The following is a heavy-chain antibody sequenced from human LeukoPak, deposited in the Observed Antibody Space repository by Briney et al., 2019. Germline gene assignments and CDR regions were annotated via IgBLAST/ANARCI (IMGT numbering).Heavy chain of an antibody. Sequence: GRSLRLSCAAPGFTFSNYGFHWVRQAPGKGLEWVAVIWYDGSKKYYADSVKGRFTISRDNSKNTLYLQMSSLRAEDTAVYYCARDYCTSTSCFDYWGQGTLVSVS. D-gene: IGHD2-2*01. CDR3: ARDYCTSTSCFDY. CDR1: GFTFSNYG. J-gene: IGHJ4*02. CDR2: IWYDGSKK. V-gene: IGHV3-33*01.